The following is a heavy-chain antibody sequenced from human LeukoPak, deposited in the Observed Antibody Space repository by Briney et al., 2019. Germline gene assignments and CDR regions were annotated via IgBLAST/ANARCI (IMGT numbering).Heavy chain of an antibody. V-gene: IGHV1-18*01. D-gene: IGHD2-15*01. CDR1: GYTFSGYG. CDR3: ARDSADCSGGSCYSAEYFQH. Sequence: ASVKVSCKASGYTFSGYGISWVRQAPGQGLEWMGRISGYNGNTNYPQKIQGRVTMTTDTSTSTAYMELRSLRSDDTAMYYCARDSADCSGGSCYSAEYFQHWGQGTLVTVSS. J-gene: IGHJ1*01. CDR2: ISGYNGNT.